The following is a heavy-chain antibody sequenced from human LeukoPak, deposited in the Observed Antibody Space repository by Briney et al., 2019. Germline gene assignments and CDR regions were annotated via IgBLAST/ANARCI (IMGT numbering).Heavy chain of an antibody. CDR2: ISWNSGSI. V-gene: IGHV3-9*01. D-gene: IGHD3-3*01. Sequence: GRSLRLSCAASGFTFDDYAMHWVRQAPGKGLEWVSGISWNSGSIGYADSVKGRFTISRDNAKNSLYLQMNSLRAEDTAVYYCARVCQPDFWSGYYTRYNWFDPWGQGTLVTVSS. J-gene: IGHJ5*02. CDR1: GFTFDDYA. CDR3: ARVCQPDFWSGYYTRYNWFDP.